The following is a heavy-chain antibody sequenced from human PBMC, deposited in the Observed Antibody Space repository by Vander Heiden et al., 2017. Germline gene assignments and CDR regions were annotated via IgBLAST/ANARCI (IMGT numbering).Heavy chain of an antibody. Sequence: QLQLQESGPGLVKPSYTLSLTCTVSGGSISSSSYYWGWMRQPPGKGLEWIGSIYYSGSTYYNPSLKSRVTISVDTSKNQFSLKLSSVTAADTAVYYCARQRVGATKYYYYYGMDVWGQGTTVTVSS. V-gene: IGHV4-39*01. J-gene: IGHJ6*02. CDR3: ARQRVGATKYYYYYGMDV. CDR1: GGSISSSSYY. CDR2: IYYSGST. D-gene: IGHD1-26*01.